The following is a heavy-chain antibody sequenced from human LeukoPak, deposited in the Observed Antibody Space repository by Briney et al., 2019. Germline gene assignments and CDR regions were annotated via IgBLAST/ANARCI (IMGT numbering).Heavy chain of an antibody. V-gene: IGHV3-30*02. CDR2: IRYDGSNK. CDR3: ARGSEDYYDSSPLDY. J-gene: IGHJ4*02. D-gene: IGHD3-22*01. CDR1: GFTFSSYG. Sequence: GGSLRLSCAASGFTFSSYGMHWVRQAPGKGLEWVAFIRYDGSNKYYADSVKGRFTISRDNSKNTLYLQMNSLRAEDTAVYYCARGSEDYYDSSPLDYWGQGTLVTVSS.